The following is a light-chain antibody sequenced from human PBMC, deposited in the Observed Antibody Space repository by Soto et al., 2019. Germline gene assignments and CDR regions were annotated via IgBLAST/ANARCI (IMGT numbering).Light chain of an antibody. CDR3: QQYGSSPT. Sequence: EIVLTQSPGTLSLSPGERATLSCRSSQSVSSSYLAWYQQKPGQAPRLLIYDVSSRATGIPDRFSGSGSGTDFSLTISILEPEDSAVYYCQQYGSSPTFGQGTKVEIK. CDR1: QSVSSSY. CDR2: DVS. V-gene: IGKV3-20*01. J-gene: IGKJ1*01.